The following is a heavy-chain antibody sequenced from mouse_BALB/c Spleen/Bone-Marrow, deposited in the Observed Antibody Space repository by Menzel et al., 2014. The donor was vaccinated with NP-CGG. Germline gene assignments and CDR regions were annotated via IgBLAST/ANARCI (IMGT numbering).Heavy chain of an antibody. V-gene: IGHV5-9-4*01. J-gene: IGHJ4*01. CDR3: VRAYGSSYAMDY. Sequence: EVTLVESGGGLVKPGGSLKLSCAASGFTFSSYAVSWVRQSPEKRLEWVAEISSGGNYTYYPDTVTGRFTISRDNAKNILYLEMSSLRSDNTAMYYCVRAYGSSYAMDYWGQGTSVTVSS. D-gene: IGHD1-1*01. CDR2: ISSGGNYT. CDR1: GFTFSSYA.